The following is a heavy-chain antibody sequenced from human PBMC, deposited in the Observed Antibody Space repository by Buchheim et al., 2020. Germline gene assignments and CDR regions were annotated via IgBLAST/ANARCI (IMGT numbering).Heavy chain of an antibody. CDR2: ISYDGSNK. Sequence: QVQLVESGGGVVQPGRSLRLSCAASGFTFSSYAMHWVRQAPGKGLEWVAVISYDGSNKYYADYVKGRFTISRDNSKNTLYLQMNSLRAEDTAVYYCARDPYGSGSYYWNWFDPWGQGTL. D-gene: IGHD3-10*01. CDR3: ARDPYGSGSYYWNWFDP. J-gene: IGHJ5*02. CDR1: GFTFSSYA. V-gene: IGHV3-30*04.